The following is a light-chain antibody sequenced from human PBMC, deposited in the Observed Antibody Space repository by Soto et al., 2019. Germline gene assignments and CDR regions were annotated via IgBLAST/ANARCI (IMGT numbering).Light chain of an antibody. CDR3: QQYIHGYT. CDR2: SAS. Sequence: EVVMTQSPATLSVFPGERVTLSCRASHSVSTSLAWYQQKPGQAPRLLIYSASTRATDIPARFSGSGSGTEFTLTISSLESEDFAVYYCQQYIHGYTFGQGTKLEIK. J-gene: IGKJ2*01. V-gene: IGKV3-15*01. CDR1: HSVSTS.